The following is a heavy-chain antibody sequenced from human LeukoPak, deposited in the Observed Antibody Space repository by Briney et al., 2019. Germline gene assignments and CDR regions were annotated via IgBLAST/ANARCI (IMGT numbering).Heavy chain of an antibody. CDR1: GFTFDDYA. V-gene: IGHV3-9*01. J-gene: IGHJ4*02. CDR2: VSWNSGSI. CDR3: ARSGRGTYYYFDL. D-gene: IGHD5-12*01. Sequence: GGSLRLSCAASGFTFDDYAMHWVRHVPGKGLEWVSGVSWNSGSIGYADSVKGRFTISRDNAKNSLYLQMNSLRAEDTAMYYCARSGRGTYYYFDLWGQGTLVTVSS.